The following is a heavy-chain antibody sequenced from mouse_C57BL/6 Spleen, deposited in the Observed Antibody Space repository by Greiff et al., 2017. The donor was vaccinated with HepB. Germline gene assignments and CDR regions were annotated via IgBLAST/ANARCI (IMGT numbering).Heavy chain of an antibody. Sequence: VQLQQPGAELVKPGASVKLSCKASGYTFTSYWMQWVKQRPGQGLEWIGEIDPSDSYTNYNQKFKGKATLTVDTSSSTAYMQLSSLTSEDSAVYYCARSENDYDGRVYAMDYWGQGTSVTVSS. CDR2: IDPSDSYT. CDR3: ARSENDYDGRVYAMDY. V-gene: IGHV1-50*01. CDR1: GYTFTSYW. J-gene: IGHJ4*01. D-gene: IGHD2-4*01.